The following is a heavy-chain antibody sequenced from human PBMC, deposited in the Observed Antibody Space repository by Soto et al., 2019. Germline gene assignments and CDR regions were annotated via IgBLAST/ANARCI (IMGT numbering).Heavy chain of an antibody. CDR2: INPSGGST. CDR3: ARGDIVAIFGMDV. CDR1: GYTFTSYY. D-gene: IGHD5-12*01. Sequence: QVQLVQSGAEVKKPGASVKVSCKASGYTFTSYYMHWVRQAPGQGLEWMGIINPSGGSTTYAQKFQGRVTMTRDTSTRKVYMELSSLRSEDTAVYYCARGDIVAIFGMDVWGQGTTVTVSS. J-gene: IGHJ6*02. V-gene: IGHV1-46*01.